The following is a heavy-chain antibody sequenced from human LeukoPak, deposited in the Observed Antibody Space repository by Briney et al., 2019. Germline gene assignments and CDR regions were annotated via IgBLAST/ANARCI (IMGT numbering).Heavy chain of an antibody. D-gene: IGHD2-15*01. CDR2: ISYNGNNK. V-gene: IGHV3-30-3*01. Sequence: PGRSLRLSCAASGFTFRSYAMHWVRQAPGKGLEWMAVISYNGNNKYYADSVKGRFTISRDNSKNTLYLQMNSLRAEDTAVYYCAREAEGNDYWGQGTLVTVSS. J-gene: IGHJ4*02. CDR3: AREAEGNDY. CDR1: GFTFRSYA.